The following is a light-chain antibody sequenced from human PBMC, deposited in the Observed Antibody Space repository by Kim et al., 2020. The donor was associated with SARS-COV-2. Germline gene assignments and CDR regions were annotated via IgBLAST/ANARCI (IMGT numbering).Light chain of an antibody. CDR3: QQRSNWPPT. Sequence: YPGERATLSCRASQSVSDSLAWYQQKPGQAPRLLIYDASNRATGIAARFSGSGSGTDFTLTISSLEPEDFAVYFCQQRSNWPPTFGGGTKVDIK. V-gene: IGKV3-11*01. J-gene: IGKJ4*01. CDR1: QSVSDS. CDR2: DAS.